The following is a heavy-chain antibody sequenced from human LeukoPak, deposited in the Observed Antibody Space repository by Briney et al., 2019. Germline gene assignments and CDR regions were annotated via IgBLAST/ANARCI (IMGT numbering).Heavy chain of an antibody. V-gene: IGHV3-33*06. Sequence: GRSLRLSCAASGFTFSQFGMHWVRQAPGKGLEWVAVIWYDGSNKYYADSVKGRFTISRDNSKNTLFLQMNSLRAEDTAVYYCAKDQDDSSGFYYDHAFDIWGQGTMVTVSS. D-gene: IGHD3-22*01. CDR1: GFTFSQFG. CDR2: IWYDGSNK. CDR3: AKDQDDSSGFYYDHAFDI. J-gene: IGHJ3*02.